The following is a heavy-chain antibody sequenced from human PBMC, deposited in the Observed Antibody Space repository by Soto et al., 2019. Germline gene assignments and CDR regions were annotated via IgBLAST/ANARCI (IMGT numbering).Heavy chain of an antibody. V-gene: IGHV3-21*01. CDR1: GFTFSSYS. Sequence: PGGSLRLSCAASGFTFSSYSMNWVRQAPGKGLEWVSSISSSSSYIYYADSVKGRFTISRDNAKNSLYLQMNSLRAEDTAVYYCARCGSTSCYRAFDIWGQGTMVTVSS. CDR3: ARCGSTSCYRAFDI. D-gene: IGHD2-2*02. CDR2: ISSSSSYI. J-gene: IGHJ3*02.